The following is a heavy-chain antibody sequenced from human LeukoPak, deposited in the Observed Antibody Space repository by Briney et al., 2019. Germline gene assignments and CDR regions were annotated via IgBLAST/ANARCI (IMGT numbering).Heavy chain of an antibody. Sequence: PGGSLRLSCAASGFTFSDYYMTWIRQAPGKGLEWVSYISSRDNTIYYADSVKGRFTISRDNAKNLLFLQMNSPRADDTAVYYCARVSSSSLFDYWGQGSLVTVSS. V-gene: IGHV3-11*04. CDR2: ISSRDNTI. D-gene: IGHD6-6*01. J-gene: IGHJ4*02. CDR3: ARVSSSSLFDY. CDR1: GFTFSDYY.